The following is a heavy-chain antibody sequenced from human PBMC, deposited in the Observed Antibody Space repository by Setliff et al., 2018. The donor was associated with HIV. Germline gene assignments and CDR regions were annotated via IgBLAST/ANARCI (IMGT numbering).Heavy chain of an antibody. Sequence: PSETLSLTCIVSGGSISSHYWSWIRQPPGKGLEWIGYIYYSGSTNYNPSLKSRVTISVDTSKNQFSLKLSSVTAADTAVYYCARGVVVAATRWFDPWGQGTLVTVST. CDR3: ARGVVVAATRWFDP. J-gene: IGHJ5*02. CDR2: IYYSGST. V-gene: IGHV4-59*11. D-gene: IGHD2-15*01. CDR1: GGSISSHY.